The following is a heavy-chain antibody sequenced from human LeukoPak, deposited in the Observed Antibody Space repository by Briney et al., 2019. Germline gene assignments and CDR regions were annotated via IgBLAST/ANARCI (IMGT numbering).Heavy chain of an antibody. CDR2: ISWNSGSI. CDR1: GFTFDDYA. V-gene: IGHV3-9*01. CDR3: AKDRLQWLVLDY. Sequence: GGSLRLSCAASGFTFDDYAMHWVRHAPGKGLEWGSGISWNSGSIGYADSVKGRFTISRDNAKNSLYLQMNSLRAEDTALYYCAKDRLQWLVLDYWGQGTLVTVSS. J-gene: IGHJ4*02. D-gene: IGHD6-19*01.